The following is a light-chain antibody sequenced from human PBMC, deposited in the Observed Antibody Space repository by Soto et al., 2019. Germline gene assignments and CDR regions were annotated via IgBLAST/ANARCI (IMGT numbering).Light chain of an antibody. Sequence: QSMLTQPPSASGTPGQRVTISCSGSSSNIGSNTVNWYQQLPGTAPKLLIYSNTQRPSGVPDRFSGSKSGTSASLAISGLQSEDGADYYCAAWDDSLNGVVFGGGTKLTVL. CDR3: AAWDDSLNGVV. CDR2: SNT. V-gene: IGLV1-44*01. CDR1: SSNIGSNT. J-gene: IGLJ2*01.